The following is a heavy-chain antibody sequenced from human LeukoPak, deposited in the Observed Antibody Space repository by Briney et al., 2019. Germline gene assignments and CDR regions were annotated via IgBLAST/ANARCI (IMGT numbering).Heavy chain of an antibody. CDR2: MNPNSGNT. CDR1: GYTFTSYD. Sequence: ASVKVSCKASGYTFTSYDINWVRQATGQGLEWMGWMNPNSGNTGYAQKFQGRVTITRNTSISTAYMELSSLRSEDTAVYYCVRDRPHNWFDPWGQGTLVTVSS. J-gene: IGHJ5*02. CDR3: VRDRPHNWFDP. V-gene: IGHV1-8*03.